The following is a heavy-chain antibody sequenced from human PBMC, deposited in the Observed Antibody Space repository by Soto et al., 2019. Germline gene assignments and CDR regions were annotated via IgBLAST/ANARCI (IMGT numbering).Heavy chain of an antibody. Sequence: ASVKVCCKASGDTFASCGFSWVRQAPGQGLEWLGWISAYNGNTHYAQKVRDRVTLTTDTSTNTAYMELRSLTSDDTAVYYCARDQESITDRILQYWGQGTRVTVSS. CDR2: ISAYNGNT. CDR1: GDTFASCG. J-gene: IGHJ4*02. D-gene: IGHD3-10*01. CDR3: ARDQESITDRILQY. V-gene: IGHV1-18*01.